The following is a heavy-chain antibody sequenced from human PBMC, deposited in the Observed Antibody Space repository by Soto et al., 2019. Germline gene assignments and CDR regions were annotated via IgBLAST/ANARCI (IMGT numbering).Heavy chain of an antibody. CDR2: INAGNGNT. CDR1: GYTFTIYA. J-gene: IGHJ6*02. D-gene: IGHD3-3*01. CDR3: ARVGTVCGVGTHYGMDV. Sequence: QVQLVQSGAEVKKPGASVKVSCKASGYTFTIYAMHWVRQAPGQMLEWMGWINAGNGNTKYSQKFQGRVTITRVTPASTAYMELGRLRSEDTPVYYCARVGTVCGVGTHYGMDVWGQGTTVTVSS. V-gene: IGHV1-3*01.